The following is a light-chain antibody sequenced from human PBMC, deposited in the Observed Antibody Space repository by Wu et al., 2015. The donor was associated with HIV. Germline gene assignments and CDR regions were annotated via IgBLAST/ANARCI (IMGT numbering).Light chain of an antibody. CDR3: QQYGSSPRS. CDR2: AAS. J-gene: IGKJ2*04. V-gene: IGKV3-20*01. CDR1: QSVSSSY. Sequence: EIVLTQSPGTLSWSPGERATLSCRASQSVSSSYLAWYQQKPGQAPRLLIYAASSRATGIPDRFSGSGSGTDFTLTISRLEPEDFAVYYCQQYGSSPRSFGQGTKLEIK.